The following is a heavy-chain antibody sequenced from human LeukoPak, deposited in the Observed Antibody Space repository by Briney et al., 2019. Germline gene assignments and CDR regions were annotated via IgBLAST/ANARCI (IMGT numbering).Heavy chain of an antibody. V-gene: IGHV1-2*02. J-gene: IGHJ4*02. D-gene: IGHD3-9*01. CDR2: INPNSGDT. CDR3: ARDRRELRYVDWLLDD. CDR1: EYTFSDYY. Sequence: GSSVKVSCKAFEYTFSDYYLHWWRQPPGQGLEGMGWINPNSGDTNYAQKFQGRVTMTRDTSISKAYLDLSSVKSDDTAVYYCARDRRELRYVDWLLDDWGQGTLVTVSS.